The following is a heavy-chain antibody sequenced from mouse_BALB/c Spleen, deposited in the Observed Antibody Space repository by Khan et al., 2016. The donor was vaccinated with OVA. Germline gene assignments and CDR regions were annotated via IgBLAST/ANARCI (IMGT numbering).Heavy chain of an antibody. J-gene: IGHJ3*01. V-gene: IGHV5-6*01. CDR1: GFTFSTYG. CDR3: ARLAYYYDSEGFAY. D-gene: IGHD1-1*01. Sequence: EVELVESGGDVVKPGGSLKLSCAASGFTFSTYGMSLVRQTPDKRLAWVATVSTGGHYTYYPDTVKGRFTISRDNAKKTRYLQSSSLKSEDTTMFYCARLAYYYDSEGFAYWGQGTLVTVSA. CDR2: VSTGGHYT.